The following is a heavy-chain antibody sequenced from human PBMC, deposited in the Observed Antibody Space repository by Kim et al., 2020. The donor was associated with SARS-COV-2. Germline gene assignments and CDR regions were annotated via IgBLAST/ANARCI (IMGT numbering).Heavy chain of an antibody. Sequence: GGSLRLSFASSGFTFSNYAMSWVRQSPGKGLEWVSSTTAGGGTTYYADSVKGRFTISRDNSKNTLYLQMNSLRAGDTAVYHCSRERGGGITGHEAFDIWG. D-gene: IGHD1-20*01. J-gene: IGHJ3*02. CDR3: SRERGGGITGHEAFDI. CDR1: GFTFSNYA. V-gene: IGHV3-23*01. CDR2: TTAGGGTT.